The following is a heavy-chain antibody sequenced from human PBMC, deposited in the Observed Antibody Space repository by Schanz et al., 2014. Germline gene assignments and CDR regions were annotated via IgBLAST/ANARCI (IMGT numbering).Heavy chain of an antibody. J-gene: IGHJ4*02. CDR2: VNPSVRGT. CDR1: GYTLSAYS. D-gene: IGHD2-21*01. V-gene: IGHV1-46*01. Sequence: QVQLVQSGTQVKKPGASVKVSCKASGYTLSAYSLHWVRQAPGQGLEWMGIVNPSVRGTHFAREFQGRVTVTSDTSTSTVYMELSGLRSEDTAVYYCARGRGCYDYWGQGTLVTVSS. CDR3: ARGRGCYDY.